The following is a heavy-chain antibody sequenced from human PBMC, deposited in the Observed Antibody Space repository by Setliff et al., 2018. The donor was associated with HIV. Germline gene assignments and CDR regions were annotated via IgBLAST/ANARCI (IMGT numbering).Heavy chain of an antibody. CDR1: GFTFSSYD. J-gene: IGHJ3*01. Sequence: PGGSLRLSCAACGFTFSSYDMHWVRQATGKGLEWVSTIGTAGDTYYPGSVKGRFTISRDNAKTSIYLQMDGLRVEDTAVYYCITDGGLNWGQGTMVTVSS. CDR3: ITDGGLN. V-gene: IGHV3-13*01. CDR2: IGTAGDT. D-gene: IGHD3-10*01.